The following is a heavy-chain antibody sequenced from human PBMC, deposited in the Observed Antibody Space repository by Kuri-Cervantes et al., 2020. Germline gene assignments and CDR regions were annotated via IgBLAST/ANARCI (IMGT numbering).Heavy chain of an antibody. CDR1: GGSVSSGSYY. Sequence: SETLSLTCTVSGGSVSSGSYYWSWIRQPPGKGLEWIGYIYYSGSTNYNPSLKSRVTISVDTPKNQFSLKLSSVTAADTAVYYCARTGTGGSIEYYFDYWGQGTLVTVSS. J-gene: IGHJ4*02. CDR3: ARTGTGGSIEYYFDY. CDR2: IYYSGST. D-gene: IGHD7-27*01. V-gene: IGHV4-61*01.